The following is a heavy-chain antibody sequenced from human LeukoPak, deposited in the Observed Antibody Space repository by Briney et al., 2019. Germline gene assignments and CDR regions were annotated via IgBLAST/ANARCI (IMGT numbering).Heavy chain of an antibody. J-gene: IGHJ2*01. CDR2: ISGSGDST. CDR1: GFTFNSYV. Sequence: TGGSLRLSCAASGFTFNSYVMSWVRQAPGKGLEWVSGISGSGDSTYYADSVKGRFTISRDSSKNTLFLHMNTLRAEDTAIYYCAKDRTVGASYWYFDLWGRGTLVTVSS. D-gene: IGHD1-26*01. CDR3: AKDRTVGASYWYFDL. V-gene: IGHV3-23*01.